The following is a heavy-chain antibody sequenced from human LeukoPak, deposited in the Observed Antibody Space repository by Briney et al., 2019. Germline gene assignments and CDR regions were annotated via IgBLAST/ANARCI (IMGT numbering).Heavy chain of an antibody. CDR2: IYYSGST. V-gene: IGHV4-39*07. Sequence: SETLSLTCTVSGGSISSTSYYWGWIRQPPGKGLEWIGSIYYSGSTYYNPSLKSRVAISADRSKNQFSLKLTSVTAADTAVYYCARSWSGYQYFDYWGQGTLVTVSS. CDR3: ARSWSGYQYFDY. D-gene: IGHD3-3*01. J-gene: IGHJ4*02. CDR1: GGSISSTSYY.